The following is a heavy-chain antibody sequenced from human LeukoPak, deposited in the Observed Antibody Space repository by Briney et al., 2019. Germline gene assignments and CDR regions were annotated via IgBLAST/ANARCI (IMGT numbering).Heavy chain of an antibody. CDR2: MNPNSGNT. J-gene: IGHJ4*02. CDR1: GYTFTSYH. D-gene: IGHD2-2*01. Sequence: ASLKVSCKASGYTFTSYHINWVRQATGQGLEWMGWMNPNSGNTGYAQKFQGRVTMTRNTSISTAYMELSSLRSEDTAVYYCARGGRWAYCSSTSCYYYWGQGTLVTVSS. V-gene: IGHV1-8*01. CDR3: ARGGRWAYCSSTSCYYY.